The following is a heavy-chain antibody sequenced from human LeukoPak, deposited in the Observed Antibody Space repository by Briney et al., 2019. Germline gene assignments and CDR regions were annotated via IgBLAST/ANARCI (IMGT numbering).Heavy chain of an antibody. J-gene: IGHJ3*02. CDR2: IYHSGST. CDR3: ARSTGDYYDSMENAFDI. V-gene: IGHV4-4*02. Sequence: SETLSLTCGVSGGSISSSNWWSWVRQPPGKGLEWIGEIYHSGSTNYNPSLRSRVTISVDKSKNQFSLKLSSVTVADTAVYYCARSTGDYYDSMENAFDIWGQGTKVTVSS. D-gene: IGHD3-22*01. CDR1: GGSISSSNW.